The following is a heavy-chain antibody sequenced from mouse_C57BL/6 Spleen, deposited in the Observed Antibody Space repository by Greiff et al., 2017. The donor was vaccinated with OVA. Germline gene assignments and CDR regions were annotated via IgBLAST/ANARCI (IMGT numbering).Heavy chain of an antibody. D-gene: IGHD1-1*01. CDR3: ARHGYGSSYNYAMDY. CDR1: GYTFTEYT. V-gene: IGHV1-62-2*01. Sequence: VKVVESGAELVKPGASVKLSCKASGYTFTEYTIHWVKQRSGQGLEWIGWFYPGSGSIKYNEKFKDKATLTADKSSSTVYMELSRLTSEDSAVYFCARHGYGSSYNYAMDYWGQGTSVTVSS. J-gene: IGHJ4*01. CDR2: FYPGSGSI.